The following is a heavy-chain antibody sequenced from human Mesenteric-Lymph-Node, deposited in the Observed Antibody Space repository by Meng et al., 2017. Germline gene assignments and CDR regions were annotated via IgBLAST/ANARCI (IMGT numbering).Heavy chain of an antibody. V-gene: IGHV3-7*04. D-gene: IGHD6-6*01. CDR1: GFTISSSW. CDR2: INQDGSEK. CDR3: AKEYSSSSEILYYGMDV. Sequence: GESLKISCAASGFTISSSWMAWVRQAPGKGLEWVASINQDGSEKYYVDFVKGRFTISRDNAKSLLYLQMNSLRAEDTAVYYCAKEYSSSSEILYYGMDVWGQGTTVTVSS. J-gene: IGHJ6*02.